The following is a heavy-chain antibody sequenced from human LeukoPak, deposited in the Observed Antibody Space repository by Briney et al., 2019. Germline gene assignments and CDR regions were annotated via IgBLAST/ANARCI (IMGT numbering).Heavy chain of an antibody. Sequence: GGSLRLSCAVSGFSVRTNYISWVRQAPGKGLEWVSVIFRDGSTYYEDSVKGRFSISRDNSKNMVYLQMSNLRAEDTAVYYCARDFYDFWSGYWVWGQGTLVTVSS. CDR3: ARDFYDFWSGYWV. CDR1: GFSVRTNY. D-gene: IGHD3-3*01. CDR2: IFRDGST. V-gene: IGHV3-53*01. J-gene: IGHJ4*02.